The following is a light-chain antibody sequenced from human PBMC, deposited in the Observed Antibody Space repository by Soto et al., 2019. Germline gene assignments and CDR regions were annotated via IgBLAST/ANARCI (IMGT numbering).Light chain of an antibody. Sequence: DIQMTQSPSSLSASVGDRVSITCRASQSISRYLNWYQQKPGNAPKLLIYGGSSLQSGVPSRFSGSGSGTDFTLTISSLRPEDFATYYCQQSYNAVTFGQGTRLDIK. V-gene: IGKV1-39*01. CDR3: QQSYNAVT. J-gene: IGKJ5*01. CDR1: QSISRY. CDR2: GGS.